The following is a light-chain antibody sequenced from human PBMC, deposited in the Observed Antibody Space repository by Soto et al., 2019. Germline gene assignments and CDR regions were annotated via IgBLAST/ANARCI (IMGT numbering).Light chain of an antibody. J-gene: IGKJ1*01. CDR1: QSISSW. Sequence: DIQMTQSPSTLSSSVVDRVTITCRASQSISSWLDWYQQKPGKAPKLLIYDASSLESGVPSRFSGSGSGTEFTLTISSLQPDDFATYYCQQYNSYSGTFGQGTKVDIK. CDR3: QQYNSYSGT. V-gene: IGKV1-5*01. CDR2: DAS.